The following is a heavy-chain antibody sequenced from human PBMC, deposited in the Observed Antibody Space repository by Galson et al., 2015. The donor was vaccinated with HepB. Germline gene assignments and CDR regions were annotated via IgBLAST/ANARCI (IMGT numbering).Heavy chain of an antibody. J-gene: IGHJ3*02. CDR2: IDPSDSYS. CDR1: GYSFTSLW. CDR3: ASPSGDYETDAFDI. Sequence: QSGAEVKKPGESLRISCKGSGYSFTSLWISWVRQMPGKGLEWMGKIDPSDSYSNYSPSFQGNVTMSADKSISIAYLQWSSLKASDTSLYYCASPSGDYETDAFDIWGQGTMVTVSS. D-gene: IGHD4-17*01. V-gene: IGHV5-10-1*01.